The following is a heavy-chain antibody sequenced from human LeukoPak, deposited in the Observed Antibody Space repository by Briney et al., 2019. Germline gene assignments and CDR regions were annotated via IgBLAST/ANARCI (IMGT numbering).Heavy chain of an antibody. J-gene: IGHJ6*02. CDR1: GFTFNTYS. D-gene: IGHD5-12*01. CDR2: LSNSTTHV. CDR3: ARQGYRHDRGEYYYSGLDV. Sequence: GGSLRLSCAASGFTFNTYSLNRLRPAQGKGPVWFASLSNSTTHVSYADSVKGRFTISRENAKNSLYLQLDSLGVDETAVYYCARQGYRHDRGEYYYSGLDVWGQGTTVTVSS. V-gene: IGHV3-21*01.